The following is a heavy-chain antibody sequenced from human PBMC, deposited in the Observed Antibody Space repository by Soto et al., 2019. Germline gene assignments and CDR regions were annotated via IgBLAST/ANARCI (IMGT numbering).Heavy chain of an antibody. CDR3: ASDPDVDIVATIHY. CDR2: IYYSGST. CDR1: GGSISSCRYY. J-gene: IGHJ4*02. D-gene: IGHD5-12*01. V-gene: IGHV4-39*01. Sequence: SETLSLTCAVSGGSISSCRYYWGWIRQPPGKGLEWIGSIYYSGSTYYNPSLKSRVTISVDTSKNQFSLKLSSVTAADTAVYYCASDPDVDIVATIHYWGQGTLVTVSS.